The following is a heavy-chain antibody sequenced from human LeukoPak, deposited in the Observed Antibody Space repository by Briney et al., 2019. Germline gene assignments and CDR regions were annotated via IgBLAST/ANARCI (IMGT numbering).Heavy chain of an antibody. CDR3: AKLPDGYSSGSDAYI. J-gene: IGHJ3*02. Sequence: PGRSLRLSCAASGFTFSSYAMHWVRQAPGKGLEWVAVISYDGSNKYYADSVKGRFTISRDNSKNTLYLQMNSLRAEDTAVYYCAKLPDGYSSGSDAYIWGQGTMVTVSS. V-gene: IGHV3-30*18. CDR2: ISYDGSNK. D-gene: IGHD6-19*01. CDR1: GFTFSSYA.